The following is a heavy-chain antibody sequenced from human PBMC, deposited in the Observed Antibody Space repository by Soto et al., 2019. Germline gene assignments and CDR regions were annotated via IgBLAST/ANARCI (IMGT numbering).Heavy chain of an antibody. J-gene: IGHJ4*02. CDR2: IVPIYRTA. Sequence: SVKVSCKASGGTFSSYRINWVRQAPGQGLEWMGGIVPIYRTADSAQEFQGRVTITADESARTAYMELRSLKSRDTAVYYCVRDSGAKLSSSWGQGPLVPVSS. D-gene: IGHD6-13*01. CDR1: GGTFSSYR. CDR3: VRDSGAKLSSS. V-gene: IGHV1-69*13.